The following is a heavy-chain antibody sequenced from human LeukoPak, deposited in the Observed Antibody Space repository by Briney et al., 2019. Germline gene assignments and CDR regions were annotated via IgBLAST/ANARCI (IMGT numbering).Heavy chain of an antibody. V-gene: IGHV3-30-3*01. CDR2: ISYDGSHK. Sequence: PGGSLRLSCAASGFTFSSYAMHWVRQAPGKGLEWVSVISYDGSHKYYADSVKGRFTISRDNSKNTLYLQMNSLRPEDTAVYYCARDSYYYGSGSYPAYFDYWGQGTLVTVSS. CDR1: GFTFSSYA. CDR3: ARDSYYYGSGSYPAYFDY. D-gene: IGHD3-10*01. J-gene: IGHJ4*02.